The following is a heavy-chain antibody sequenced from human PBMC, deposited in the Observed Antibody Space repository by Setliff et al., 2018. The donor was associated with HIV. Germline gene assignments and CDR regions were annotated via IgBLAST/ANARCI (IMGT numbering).Heavy chain of an antibody. V-gene: IGHV1-69*13. J-gene: IGHJ6*03. CDR2: ITPVFGTA. Sequence: SVKVSCKASGGTFKNDVISWVRQAPGQGLEWMGGITPVFGTANYAQKFQGRVTIIADESTSTAYMETSNLRSEDTAVYYCARGSLLRRTVSNLFETVDYWDYYLDVWGKGTTVTVS. D-gene: IGHD4-17*01. CDR1: GGTFKNDV. CDR3: ARGSLLRRTVSNLFETVDYWDYYLDV.